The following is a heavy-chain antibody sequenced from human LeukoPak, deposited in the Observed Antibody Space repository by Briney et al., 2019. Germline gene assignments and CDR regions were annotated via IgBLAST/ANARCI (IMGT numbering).Heavy chain of an antibody. J-gene: IGHJ4*02. CDR1: GFTFSSYW. CDR2: ISSSGSTI. V-gene: IGHV3-48*04. Sequence: GGSLRLSCAASGFTFSSYWMNWVRQAPGKGLEWVSYISSSGSTIYYADSVKGRFTISRDNAKNSLYLQMNSLRAEDTAVYYCARDSSSWYNSGFDYWGQGTLVTVSS. D-gene: IGHD6-13*01. CDR3: ARDSSSWYNSGFDY.